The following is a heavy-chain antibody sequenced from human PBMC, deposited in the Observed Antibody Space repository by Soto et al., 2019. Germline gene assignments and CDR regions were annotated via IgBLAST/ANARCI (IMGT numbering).Heavy chain of an antibody. CDR2: ISGSGGST. CDR1: GFTFSSYS. CDR3: AKVPEYSSGWYWFDP. Sequence: GWSLRLSFASSGFTFSSYSMSWVRHAPGKGLEWVSAISGSGGSTYYADSVKGRFTISRDNSKNTLYLQMNSLRAEDTAVYYCAKVPEYSSGWYWFDPWGQGTLVTVSS. V-gene: IGHV3-23*01. D-gene: IGHD6-19*01. J-gene: IGHJ5*02.